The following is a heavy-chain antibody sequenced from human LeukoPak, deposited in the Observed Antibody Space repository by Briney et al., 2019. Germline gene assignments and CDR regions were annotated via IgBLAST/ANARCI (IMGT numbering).Heavy chain of an antibody. Sequence: GGSLRLSCAASGFTFDDYGMSWVRQAPGKGLEWVSGINWNGGSTGYADSAKGRFTISRDNAKNSLYLQMNSLRAEDTALYYCARALGSGSYLYYFDYWGQGTLVTVSS. D-gene: IGHD3-10*01. V-gene: IGHV3-20*04. CDR3: ARALGSGSYLYYFDY. CDR1: GFTFDDYG. J-gene: IGHJ4*02. CDR2: INWNGGST.